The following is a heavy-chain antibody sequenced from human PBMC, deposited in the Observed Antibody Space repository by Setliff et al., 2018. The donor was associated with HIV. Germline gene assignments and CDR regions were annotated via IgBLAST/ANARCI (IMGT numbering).Heavy chain of an antibody. V-gene: IGHV4-4*08. Sequence: SETLSLTCTVSGDSISSYSWNWIRQPPGKGLEWIGYIYSSGSTNYNPSLKSRVTISLDTSKNHFSLKLSSVAAADTAVYYCARRYHDASGFYNSWGQGVLVTVSS. J-gene: IGHJ4*02. CDR1: GDSISSYS. CDR2: IYSSGST. D-gene: IGHD1-1*01. CDR3: ARRYHDASGFYNS.